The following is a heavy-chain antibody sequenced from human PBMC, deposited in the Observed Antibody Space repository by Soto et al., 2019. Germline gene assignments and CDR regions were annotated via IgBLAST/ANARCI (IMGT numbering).Heavy chain of an antibody. D-gene: IGHD3-10*01. Sequence: SVKVSCKASGGTFSSYAISWVRQAPGQGLEWMGGVIPIFGTANYAQKFQGRVTITADESTSTAYMELSSLRSEDTAVYYCARTPITMVAWFDYWGQGTLVTVSS. CDR2: VIPIFGTA. CDR3: ARTPITMVAWFDY. J-gene: IGHJ4*02. CDR1: GGTFSSYA. V-gene: IGHV1-69*13.